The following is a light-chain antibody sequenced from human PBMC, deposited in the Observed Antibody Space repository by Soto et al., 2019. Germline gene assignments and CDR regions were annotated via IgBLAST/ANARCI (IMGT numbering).Light chain of an antibody. CDR2: EVS. J-gene: IGKJ5*01. CDR1: QSLLHITGETF. Sequence: DVVMTQTPLSLSVAPGQPASISCKSSQSLLHITGETFLFWYLQKPGQSPQLLIYEVSTRVSGVPDRFSGSVSETDFTLDISRVETDDFCIYYCMQSTQLPPTFGQGTRL. V-gene: IGKV2D-29*02. CDR3: MQSTQLPPT.